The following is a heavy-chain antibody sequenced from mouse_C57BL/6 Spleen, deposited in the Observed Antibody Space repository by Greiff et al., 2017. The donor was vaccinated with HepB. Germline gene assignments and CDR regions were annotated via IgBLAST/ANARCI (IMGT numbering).Heavy chain of an antibody. J-gene: IGHJ2*01. CDR2: ISSGGSYT. Sequence: EVQLVESGGDLVKPGGSLKLSCAASGFTFSSYGMSWVRQTPDKRLEWVATISSGGSYTDYPDSVKGRFTISRDNAKNTLYLQMSSLKSEDTAMYYCARHEAYSNYGYWGQGTTLTVSS. V-gene: IGHV5-6*01. CDR3: ARHEAYSNYGY. D-gene: IGHD2-5*01. CDR1: GFTFSSYG.